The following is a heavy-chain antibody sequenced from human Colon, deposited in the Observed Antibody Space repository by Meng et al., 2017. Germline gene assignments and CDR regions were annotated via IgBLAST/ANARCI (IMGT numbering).Heavy chain of an antibody. D-gene: IGHD5-18*01. CDR3: AKVGYRYGFPTFDS. Sequence: QGSVPRPVRPSETPSLTCTVAGDSDRSGFFYWSWVRQPPGKGLGWVGYIYYTGTTNYNPSLKSRLLISLDTSKNQFSLNLSSVTAADTAVYYCAKVGYRYGFPTFDSWGQGPLVTVSS. V-gene: IGHV4-61*01. CDR1: GDSDRSGFFY. CDR2: IYYTGTT. J-gene: IGHJ4*02.